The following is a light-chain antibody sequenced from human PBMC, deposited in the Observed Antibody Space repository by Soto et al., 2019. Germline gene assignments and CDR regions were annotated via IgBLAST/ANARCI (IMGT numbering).Light chain of an antibody. CDR1: SSNIGTNT. Sequence: QTVVTQPPSASGTPGQRVTISCSGGSSNIGTNTVNWYQQLPGTAPKLLIYISDQRPSGAPDRFSGSKSGASASLAISGLQSEDEADYYCAAWDDSLNGPVFGGGTKLTVL. CDR3: AAWDDSLNGPV. CDR2: ISD. J-gene: IGLJ2*01. V-gene: IGLV1-44*01.